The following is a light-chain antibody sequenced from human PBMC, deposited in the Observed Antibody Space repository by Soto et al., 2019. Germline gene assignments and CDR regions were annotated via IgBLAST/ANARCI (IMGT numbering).Light chain of an antibody. CDR3: QQYYSYPRT. J-gene: IGKJ1*01. Sequence: ATPMTQSPSALSASTRVRVAILCLASQGIRSYLALYQQKPGKAPKLLIYAASTLQSGVPSRFSGSGSGTDFTLTISCLQSEDFATYYCQQYYSYPRTFGQGTKVDIK. V-gene: IGKV1-8*01. CDR2: AAS. CDR1: QGIRSY.